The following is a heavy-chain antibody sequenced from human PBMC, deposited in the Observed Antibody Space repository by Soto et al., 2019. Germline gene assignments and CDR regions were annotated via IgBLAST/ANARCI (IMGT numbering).Heavy chain of an antibody. CDR1: GFTFSSYG. D-gene: IGHD6-19*01. V-gene: IGHV3-33*01. J-gene: IGHJ3*02. Sequence: HPGGSLRLSCAASGFTFSSYGMHWVRQAPGKGLEWVAVIWYDGSNKYYADSVKGRFTISRDNSKNTLYLQMNSLRAEDTAVYYCARESGWNGDAFDIWGQGTMVTVSS. CDR2: IWYDGSNK. CDR3: ARESGWNGDAFDI.